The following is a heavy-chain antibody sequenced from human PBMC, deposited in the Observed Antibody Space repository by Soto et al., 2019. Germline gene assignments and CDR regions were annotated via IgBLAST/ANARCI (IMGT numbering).Heavy chain of an antibody. J-gene: IGHJ4*02. CDR3: ARLDYDSSGYYSHFDY. V-gene: IGHV4-59*01. CDR1: GGSISSYY. CDR2: IYYSGST. D-gene: IGHD3-22*01. Sequence: QVQLQESGPGLVKPSETLSLTCTVSGGSISSYYWSWIRQPPGKGLEWIGYIYYSGSTNYNPSLRSRATLSVDTSKTQFSLKLSSVTAADTAVYYCARLDYDSSGYYSHFDYGGQGTLVTVSS.